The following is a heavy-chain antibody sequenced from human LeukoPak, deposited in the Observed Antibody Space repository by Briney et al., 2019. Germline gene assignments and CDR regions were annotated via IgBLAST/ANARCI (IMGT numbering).Heavy chain of an antibody. V-gene: IGHV4-34*01. Sequence: MPSETLSLTCAVYGGSFSGYYWSWIRQPPGKGLEWIGEINHSGSTNYNPPLKSRVTISVDTSKNQFSLNLSSVTTADTAVYYCARVSCSSTSCPRRDALDVWGQGTMVTVSS. CDR2: INHSGST. J-gene: IGHJ3*01. CDR1: GGSFSGYY. D-gene: IGHD2-2*01. CDR3: ARVSCSSTSCPRRDALDV.